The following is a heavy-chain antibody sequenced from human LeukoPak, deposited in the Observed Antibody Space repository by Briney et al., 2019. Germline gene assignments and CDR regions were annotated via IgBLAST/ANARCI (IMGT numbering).Heavy chain of an antibody. Sequence: GGSLRLSCAASGFTFSDYYMSWIRQAPGKGLEWVSYISSSSSYTNYADSVKGRFTISRDNAKNSLYLQMNSLRAEDTAVYYCARVTSGDYGYYYYGMDVWGQGTTVTVSS. CDR3: ARVTSGDYGYYYYGMDV. D-gene: IGHD4-17*01. J-gene: IGHJ6*02. CDR1: GFTFSDYY. CDR2: ISSSSSYT. V-gene: IGHV3-11*05.